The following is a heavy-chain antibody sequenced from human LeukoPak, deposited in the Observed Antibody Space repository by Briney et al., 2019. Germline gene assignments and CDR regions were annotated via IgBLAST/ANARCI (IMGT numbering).Heavy chain of an antibody. V-gene: IGHV1-18*01. CDR3: ARCSGGSCYNSLDY. J-gene: IGHJ4*02. Sequence: AASVKVSCKASGYTFTNYDINWVRQAPGQGLEWMGWVTTKNGNTNYAQKLQDRLTITTDTSTNTAYMDLRSLKSDDTALYYCARCSGGSCYNSLDYWGQGTLVTDSS. CDR2: VTTKNGNT. D-gene: IGHD2-15*01. CDR1: GYTFTNYD.